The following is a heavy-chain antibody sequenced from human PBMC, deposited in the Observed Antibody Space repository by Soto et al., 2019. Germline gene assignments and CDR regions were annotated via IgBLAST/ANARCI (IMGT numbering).Heavy chain of an antibody. CDR2: IWYDGSNK. Sequence: QVPLVESGGGVVQPGRSLRLSCAASGFTFSSYGMHWVRQAPGKGLEWVAVIWYDGSNKYYADSVKGRFTISRDNSKNTLYLQMNSLRAEDTAVYYCARERDSTVVIYYYYYGMDVWGQGTTVTVSS. D-gene: IGHD4-17*01. CDR3: ARERDSTVVIYYYYYGMDV. V-gene: IGHV3-33*01. J-gene: IGHJ6*02. CDR1: GFTFSSYG.